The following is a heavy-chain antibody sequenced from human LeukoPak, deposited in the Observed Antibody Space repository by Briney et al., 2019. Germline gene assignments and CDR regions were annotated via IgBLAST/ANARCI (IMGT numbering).Heavy chain of an antibody. V-gene: IGHV4-59*08. J-gene: IGHJ4*02. CDR2: IYYSGGT. D-gene: IGHD6-13*01. Sequence: SETLSLTCTVSGGSISSYYWSWIRQPPGKGLEWIGYIYYSGGTNYNPSLKSRVTISVDTSKNQFSLKLSSVTAADTAVYYCARAAAGPFDYWGQGTLVTVSS. CDR3: ARAAAGPFDY. CDR1: GGSISSYY.